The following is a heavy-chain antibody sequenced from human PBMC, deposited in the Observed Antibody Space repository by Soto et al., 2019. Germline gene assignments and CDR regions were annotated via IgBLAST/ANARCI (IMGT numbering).Heavy chain of an antibody. D-gene: IGHD6-6*01. J-gene: IGHJ3*02. CDR3: ARDGYTFEYSSSSSAFDI. V-gene: IGHV1-2*04. Sequence: ASVKVSCKASGYTFTGYYMHWVRQAPGQGLEWMGWINPNSGGTNYAQKFQGWVTMTRDTSISPAYMELGRRGSDDTAVYYCARDGYTFEYSSSSSAFDIWGQGTMVTVSS. CDR1: GYTFTGYY. CDR2: INPNSGGT.